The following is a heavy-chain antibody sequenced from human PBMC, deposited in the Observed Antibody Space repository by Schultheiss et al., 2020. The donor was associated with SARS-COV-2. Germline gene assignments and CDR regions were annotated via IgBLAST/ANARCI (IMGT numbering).Heavy chain of an antibody. J-gene: IGHJ4*02. CDR1: GFTFSSYA. D-gene: IGHD5-12*01. CDR2: ISYDGSNK. CDR3: ARGSEYSGYYYFDY. Sequence: GGSLRLSCAASGFTFSSYAMHWVRQAPGKGLEWVAVISYDGSNKYYADSVKGRFTISRDNSKNTLYLQMNSLRAEDTAVYYCARGSEYSGYYYFDYWGQGTLVTVSS. V-gene: IGHV3-30*04.